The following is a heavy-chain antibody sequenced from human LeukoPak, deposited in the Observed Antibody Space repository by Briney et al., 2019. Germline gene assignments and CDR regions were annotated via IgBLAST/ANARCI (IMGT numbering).Heavy chain of an antibody. V-gene: IGHV3-23*01. CDR3: VKIQGYFDY. Sequence: GGSLRLSCAASGFTFSSYGMSWVRQAPGKGLVWVSAISGSGDRTYYADSVKGRFTISRDNPKNTLYLQLNSLRAEDTAVYYCVKIQGYFDYWGQGTLVTVSS. CDR2: ISGSGDRT. CDR1: GFTFSSYG. J-gene: IGHJ4*02.